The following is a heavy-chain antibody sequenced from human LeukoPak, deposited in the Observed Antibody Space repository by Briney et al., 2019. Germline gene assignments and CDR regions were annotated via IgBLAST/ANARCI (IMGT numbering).Heavy chain of an antibody. CDR1: GGTFSSYA. Sequence: SVKVSCKASGGTFSSYAISWVRQAPGQGLEWMGGIIPIFGTANYAQKFQGRVTITADKSTSTAYMELSSLRPEDTAVYYCARRRTNSGSYGDPNYYYYYMDVWGKGTTVTVSS. D-gene: IGHD1-26*01. CDR2: IIPIFGTA. J-gene: IGHJ6*03. CDR3: ARRRTNSGSYGDPNYYYYYMDV. V-gene: IGHV1-69*06.